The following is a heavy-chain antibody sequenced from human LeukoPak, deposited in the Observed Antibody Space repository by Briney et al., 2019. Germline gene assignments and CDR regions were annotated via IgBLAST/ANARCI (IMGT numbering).Heavy chain of an antibody. V-gene: IGHV4-59*01. CDR3: ARSSYYYGADALDI. J-gene: IGHJ3*02. Sequence: SETLPLTCTVSGGSISSYYWSWIRQPPGKGLECIGYIYYSGSTNYNPSLKSRVTISVDTSKNQFSLKLSSVTAADTAVYYCARSSYYYGADALDIWGQGTTVTVSS. CDR1: GGSISSYY. D-gene: IGHD3-10*01. CDR2: IYYSGST.